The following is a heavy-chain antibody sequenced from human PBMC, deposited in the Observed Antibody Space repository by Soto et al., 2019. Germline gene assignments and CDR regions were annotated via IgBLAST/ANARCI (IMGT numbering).Heavy chain of an antibody. J-gene: IGHJ4*02. CDR1: AYSFTNYW. Sequence: GESLKISCNGSAYSFTNYWIGWVRQMPGKGLEWMGSIYPGDSDIKYSPSFQGQVTISADKSINTAYLQWSSLKASDSAMYYCARPESGHYYEGLEYWGQGTLVTVYS. CDR2: IYPGDSDI. CDR3: ARPESGHYYEGLEY. V-gene: IGHV5-51*01. D-gene: IGHD3-3*01.